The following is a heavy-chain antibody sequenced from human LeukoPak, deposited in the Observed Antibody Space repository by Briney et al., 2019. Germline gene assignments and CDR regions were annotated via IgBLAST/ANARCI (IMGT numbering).Heavy chain of an antibody. CDR3: AKDQSSALAQGGFDP. Sequence: TGGSLRLSCAASGFTFSSYGMHWVRQAPGKGLEWVAFIRYDGSNKYYADSVKGRFTISRDNSKNTLYLQMNSLRAEDTAVYYCAKDQSSALAQGGFDPWGQGTLVTVSS. CDR2: IRYDGSNK. J-gene: IGHJ5*02. D-gene: IGHD6-6*01. CDR1: GFTFSSYG. V-gene: IGHV3-30*02.